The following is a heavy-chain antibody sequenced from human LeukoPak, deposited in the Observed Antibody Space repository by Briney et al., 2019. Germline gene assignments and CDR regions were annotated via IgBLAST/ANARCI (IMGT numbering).Heavy chain of an antibody. CDR3: TYYIAVAGIDY. V-gene: IGHV1-69*13. Sequence: SVKVSCKASGGTFSSYAISWVRQAPGQGLEWMGGIIPIFGTANYAQKFQGRVTITADESTSTAYMELSSLRSEDTAVYYCTYYIAVAGIDYWGQGTLVTVSS. CDR1: GGTFSSYA. J-gene: IGHJ4*02. CDR2: IIPIFGTA. D-gene: IGHD6-19*01.